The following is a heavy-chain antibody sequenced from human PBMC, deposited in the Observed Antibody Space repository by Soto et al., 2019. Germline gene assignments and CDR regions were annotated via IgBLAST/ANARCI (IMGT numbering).Heavy chain of an antibody. CDR3: TRRDGAARPVPYYFDY. CDR2: IYYSGST. V-gene: IGHV4-39*01. D-gene: IGHD6-6*01. J-gene: IGHJ4*02. CDR1: GGSISSSSYY. Sequence: SETLSLTCTVSGGSISSSSYYWGWIRQPPGKGLEWIGSIYYSGSTYYNPSLKSRVTISVDTSKNQFSLKLSSVTAADTAVYYCTRRDGAARPVPYYFDYWGQGTLVTVSS.